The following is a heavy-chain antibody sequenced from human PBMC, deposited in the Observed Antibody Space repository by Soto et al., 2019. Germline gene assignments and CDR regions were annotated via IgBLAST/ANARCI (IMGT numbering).Heavy chain of an antibody. V-gene: IGHV1-18*01. D-gene: IGHD3-9*01. Sequence: ASVEVSCKASGYTFTSYGISWVRQAPGQGLEWMGWISAYNGNTNYAQKLQGRVTMTTDTSTSTAYMELRSLRSDDTAVYYCARVWLAQLRYFDWLSSEWFDPWGQGTLVTVS. J-gene: IGHJ5*02. CDR2: ISAYNGNT. CDR3: ARVWLAQLRYFDWLSSEWFDP. CDR1: GYTFTSYG.